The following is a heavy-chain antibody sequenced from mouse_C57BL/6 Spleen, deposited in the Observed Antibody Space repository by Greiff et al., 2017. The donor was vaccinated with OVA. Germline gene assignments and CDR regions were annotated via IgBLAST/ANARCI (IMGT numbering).Heavy chain of an antibody. CDR1: GFTFSDAW. D-gene: IGHD2-1*01. V-gene: IGHV6-6*01. J-gene: IGHJ4*01. Sequence: EVQVVESGGGLVQPGGSMKLSCAASGFTFSDAWMDWVRQSPEKGLEWVAEIRNKANNHATYYAESVKGRFTISRDDSKSSVYLQMNSLRAEDTGIYYCTRDGNYGDYAMDYWGQGTSVTVSS. CDR2: IRNKANNHAT. CDR3: TRDGNYGDYAMDY.